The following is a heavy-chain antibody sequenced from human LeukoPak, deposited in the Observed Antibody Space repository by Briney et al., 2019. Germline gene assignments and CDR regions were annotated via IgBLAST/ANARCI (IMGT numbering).Heavy chain of an antibody. Sequence: GESLKISCKGSGYSFTNYWIGWVRQMPGKGLEWMGITYPGDSDTTYSPSFQGQVTISVDKSISTAYLQWSSLKASDTAMYYCARQRDGYSYDYWGQGTLVTVSS. D-gene: IGHD5-24*01. J-gene: IGHJ4*02. CDR2: TYPGDSDT. V-gene: IGHV5-51*01. CDR1: GYSFTNYW. CDR3: ARQRDGYSYDY.